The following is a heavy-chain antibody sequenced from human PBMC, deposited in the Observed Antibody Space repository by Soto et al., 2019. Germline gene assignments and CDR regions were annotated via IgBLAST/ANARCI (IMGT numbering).Heavy chain of an antibody. D-gene: IGHD1-26*01. CDR3: AKSVPQWAYGMDV. CDR1: GFTFSNYA. Sequence: EVQLLESGGGLVQPGGSLRLSCAASGFTFSNYAMTWVRQAPGKGLEWVSSIVGAGGGHTYYTDSMKGRFTISRDNSRNPLFLQMNSLSVEDTAIYYCAKSVPQWAYGMDVWGQGTTVTVSS. CDR2: IVGAGGGHT. V-gene: IGHV3-23*01. J-gene: IGHJ6*02.